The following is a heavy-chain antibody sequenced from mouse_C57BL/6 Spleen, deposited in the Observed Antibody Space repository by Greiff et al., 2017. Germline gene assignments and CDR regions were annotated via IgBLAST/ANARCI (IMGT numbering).Heavy chain of an antibody. Sequence: DVKLQESGGDLVKPGGSLKLSCAASGFTFSSYGMSWVRQTPDKRLEWVATISSGGSYTYYPDSVKGRFTISRDNAKNTLYLQMSSLKSEETAMYYCARHEGFITTVGDYFDYWGQGTTLTVSS. CDR1: GFTFSSYG. V-gene: IGHV5-6*02. CDR2: ISSGGSYT. J-gene: IGHJ2*01. D-gene: IGHD1-1*01. CDR3: ARHEGFITTVGDYFDY.